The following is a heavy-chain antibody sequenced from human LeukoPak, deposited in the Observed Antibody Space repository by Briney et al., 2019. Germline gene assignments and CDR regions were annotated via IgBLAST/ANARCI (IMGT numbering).Heavy chain of an antibody. CDR2: INHSGST. J-gene: IGHJ5*02. CDR3: ARGRIPVLRFLEWSNWFDP. Sequence: PSETLSLTCAVYGGSFSGYYWSWIRQPPGKGLEWIGEINHSGSTNYNPSLESRVTISVDTSKNQFSLKLSSVTAADTAVYYCARGRIPVLRFLEWSNWFDPWGQGTLVTVSS. V-gene: IGHV4-34*01. D-gene: IGHD3-3*01. CDR1: GGSFSGYY.